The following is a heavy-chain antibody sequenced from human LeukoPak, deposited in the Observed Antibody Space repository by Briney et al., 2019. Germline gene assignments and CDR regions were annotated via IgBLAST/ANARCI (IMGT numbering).Heavy chain of an antibody. J-gene: IGHJ4*02. CDR1: GFTFSSYA. V-gene: IGHV3-30*04. CDR3: AKNLEGYSSSWYHFDY. CDR2: ISYDGSNK. D-gene: IGHD6-13*01. Sequence: GGSLRLSCAASGFTFSSYAMHWVRQAPGKGLEWVAVISYDGSNKYYADSVKGRFTFSKDNSKNTLYLQMNSLRAEDTAVYYCAKNLEGYSSSWYHFDYWGQGTLATVSS.